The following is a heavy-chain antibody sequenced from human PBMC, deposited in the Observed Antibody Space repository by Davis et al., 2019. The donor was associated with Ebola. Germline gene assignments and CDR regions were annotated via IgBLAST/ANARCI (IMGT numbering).Heavy chain of an antibody. Sequence: ASVKVSCKASGYTFTSYYMHWVRQAPGQGLEWMGIINPSGGSTSYAQKFQGRVTMTRDTSTSTVYMELNSLRSEDTAVYYCAASVRAVAGDYWGQGTLVIVSS. CDR3: AASVRAVAGDY. CDR2: INPSGGST. J-gene: IGHJ4*02. D-gene: IGHD6-19*01. CDR1: GYTFTSYY. V-gene: IGHV1-46*01.